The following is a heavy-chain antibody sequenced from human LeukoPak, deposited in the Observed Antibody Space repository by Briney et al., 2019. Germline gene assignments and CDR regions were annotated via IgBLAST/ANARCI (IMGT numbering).Heavy chain of an antibody. CDR3: SRCTYGLPIFDY. CDR2: ISYDGNNN. J-gene: IGHJ4*02. V-gene: IGHV3-30*03. Sequence: GGSLRLSCAASGFTFSSYGMHWVRQAPGKGLEWVAVISYDGNNNYYADSVKGRFTISRDNSRNTLYLQMNSLRAEDTAVYYCSRCTYGLPIFDYWGQGTLVTVSS. CDR1: GFTFSSYG. D-gene: IGHD3-10*01.